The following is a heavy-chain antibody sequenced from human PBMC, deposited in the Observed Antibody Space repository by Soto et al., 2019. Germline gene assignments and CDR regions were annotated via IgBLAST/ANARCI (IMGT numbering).Heavy chain of an antibody. CDR3: ARDRTRASGYFDY. CDR1: GFSLSNFG. V-gene: IGHV1-18*04. CDR2: ISGYNGNT. J-gene: IGHJ4*02. D-gene: IGHD3-3*01. Sequence: ASVKVSCKASGFSLSNFGITWMRQAPGEGLEWMGWISGYNGNTKYAQKVQGRVTLTTDTSTNTAYMELRSLRSDDTAIYYCARDRTRASGYFDYCGQGALVTVSS.